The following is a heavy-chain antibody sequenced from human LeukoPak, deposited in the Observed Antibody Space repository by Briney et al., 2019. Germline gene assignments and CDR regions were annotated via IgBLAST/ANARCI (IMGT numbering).Heavy chain of an antibody. Sequence: GGSLRLSCAASGFIFSSHAMSSVRQAPGKGLEWVSDISGSGGSTLYADSVKGRFTISRDNSKNTLYLQMNSLRAEDTAVYYCANTGTYLGLVDYWGQGTLVTVSS. CDR1: GFIFSSHA. D-gene: IGHD1-14*01. J-gene: IGHJ4*02. CDR2: ISGSGGST. CDR3: ANTGTYLGLVDY. V-gene: IGHV3-23*01.